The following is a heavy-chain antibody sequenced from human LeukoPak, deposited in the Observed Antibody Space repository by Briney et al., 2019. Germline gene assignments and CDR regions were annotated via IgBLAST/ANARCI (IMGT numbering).Heavy chain of an antibody. V-gene: IGHV4-34*01. D-gene: IGHD5-18*01. CDR1: GGSFSGYY. Sequence: PSETLSLTCAVYGGSFSGYYWSWIRQPPGKGLEWIGEINHSGSTNYNPSLKSRVTISVDTPKNQFSLKLSSVTAADTAVYYCARGRDTAEGYWGQGTLVTVSS. CDR3: ARGRDTAEGY. J-gene: IGHJ4*02. CDR2: INHSGST.